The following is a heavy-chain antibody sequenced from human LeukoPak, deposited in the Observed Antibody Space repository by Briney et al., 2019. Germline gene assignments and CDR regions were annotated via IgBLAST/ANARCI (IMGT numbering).Heavy chain of an antibody. CDR3: ARDYRDGNYDFWSGHFDY. Sequence: ASVTVSCKASGYTFTSYYMHWVRQAPGQGLEWMGIINPSGGSTSYAQKFQGRVTMTRDTSTSTFYMELSSLRSEDTAVYYCARDYRDGNYDFWSGHFDYWGQGTLVTVSS. CDR1: GYTFTSYY. CDR2: INPSGGST. V-gene: IGHV1-46*01. J-gene: IGHJ4*02. D-gene: IGHD3-3*01.